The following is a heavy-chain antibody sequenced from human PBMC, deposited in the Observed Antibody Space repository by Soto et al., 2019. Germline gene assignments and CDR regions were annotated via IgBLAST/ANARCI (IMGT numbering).Heavy chain of an antibody. V-gene: IGHV4-34*01. J-gene: IGHJ6*02. Sequence: SETLSLTCAAYGGSFSGYYWRWIRQPPGKGLEWIGEINHSGSTNYNPSLKSRVTISVDTSKNHFSLKLSSVTAADTAVYYGARGFSGYSSSWYLMDYYYYNGMDVWGQGTTVTSP. CDR3: ARGFSGYSSSWYLMDYYYYNGMDV. CDR1: GGSFSGYY. D-gene: IGHD6-13*01. CDR2: INHSGST.